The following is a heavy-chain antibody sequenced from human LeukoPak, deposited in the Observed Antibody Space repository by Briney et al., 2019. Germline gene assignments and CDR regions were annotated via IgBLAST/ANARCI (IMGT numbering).Heavy chain of an antibody. CDR2: ISGSGGST. D-gene: IGHD3-10*01. Sequence: GGSLRLSCAASGFTFSSYAMSWVRQAPGKGLEWVSAISGSGGSTYYADSVKGRFTISRDNSKNTLYLQMNSLRAEDTAIYYCAREQNIRGVIIIVDSWGQGTLVTVSS. J-gene: IGHJ4*02. CDR3: AREQNIRGVIIIVDS. V-gene: IGHV3-23*01. CDR1: GFTFSSYA.